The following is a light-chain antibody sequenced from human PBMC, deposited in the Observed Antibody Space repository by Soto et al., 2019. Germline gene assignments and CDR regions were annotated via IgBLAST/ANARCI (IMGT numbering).Light chain of an antibody. Sequence: QSALTQPPSVSGAPGQRVTISCTGSSSNIGAGYDVHWYQQLPGTAPKLLIYGNINRPSGVPDRFSGSKSGTSASLAITGLQAEDEADYYCQSYDSSLSDWVFGTGTKLTVL. CDR1: SSNIGAGYD. CDR2: GNI. CDR3: QSYDSSLSDWV. J-gene: IGLJ1*01. V-gene: IGLV1-40*01.